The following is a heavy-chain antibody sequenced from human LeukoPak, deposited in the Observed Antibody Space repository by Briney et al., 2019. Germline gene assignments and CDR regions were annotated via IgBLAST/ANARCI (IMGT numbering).Heavy chain of an antibody. CDR1: GGSITSSPYH. Sequence: SETLSLTCTVSGGSITSSPYHWTWIRQPPGRGPEWIGTISHSGSTYYNPSLKSRVTISVDTSKNQFSLKLSSVTAADTAVYYCAREGQITMIDGDLDYWGQGTLVTVSS. CDR2: ISHSGST. V-gene: IGHV4-39*07. CDR3: AREGQITMIDGDLDY. D-gene: IGHD3-22*01. J-gene: IGHJ4*02.